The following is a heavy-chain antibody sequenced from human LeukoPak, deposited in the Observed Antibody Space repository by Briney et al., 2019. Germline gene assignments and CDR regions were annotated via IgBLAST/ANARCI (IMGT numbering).Heavy chain of an antibody. J-gene: IGHJ4*02. CDR1: GFTFSSYS. Sequence: PGGSLRLSCAASGFTFSSYSMNWVRQAPGKGLEWVSSISSRSSYIYQADSTKGRFTISRDNAKNSLSLQMNNLRAEDTAIYYCAVDPRERRDYWGQGTLVTVSS. CDR3: AVDPRERRDY. CDR2: ISSRSSYI. V-gene: IGHV3-21*01. D-gene: IGHD6-25*01.